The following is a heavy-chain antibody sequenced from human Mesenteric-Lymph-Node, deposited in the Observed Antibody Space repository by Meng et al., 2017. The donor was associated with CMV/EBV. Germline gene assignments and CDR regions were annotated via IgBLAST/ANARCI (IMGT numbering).Heavy chain of an antibody. D-gene: IGHD2-2*01. CDR1: GYTFSNYW. Sequence: GGSLRLSCKGSGYTFSNYWLGWVRQVPGKGLEWMGIIYPGDSDTRYSPSFQGQVTISADKSISTAYLQWSSLKASDTAMYYCARRTYQLLRGAFDIWGQGTMVTVSS. CDR2: IYPGDSDT. CDR3: ARRTYQLLRGAFDI. J-gene: IGHJ3*02. V-gene: IGHV5-51*01.